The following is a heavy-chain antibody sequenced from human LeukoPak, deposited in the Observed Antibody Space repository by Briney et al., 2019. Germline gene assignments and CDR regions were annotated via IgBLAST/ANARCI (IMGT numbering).Heavy chain of an antibody. CDR2: IYSGGST. CDR1: GFTVSSNY. Sequence: GGSLRLSCAASGFTVSSNYMTWVRQTPGKGLEWVSVIYSGGSTYYADSVKGRFTISRDNSKNTLYLQMNSLRVEDTAVYYCATGPDIVVVPADNWFDPWGQGTLVTVSS. V-gene: IGHV3-53*01. D-gene: IGHD2-2*01. CDR3: ATGPDIVVVPADNWFDP. J-gene: IGHJ5*02.